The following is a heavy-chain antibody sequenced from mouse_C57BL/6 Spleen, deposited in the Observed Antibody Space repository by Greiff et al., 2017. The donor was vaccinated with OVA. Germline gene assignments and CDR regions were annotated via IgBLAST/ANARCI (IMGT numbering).Heavy chain of an antibody. J-gene: IGHJ2*01. D-gene: IGHD2-4*01. CDR3: ARDYDRDYFDY. CDR1: GFNIKNTY. Sequence: VQLQQSVAGLVRPGASVKLSCTASGFNIKNTYMHWVKQRPEQSLEWIGRIDPANGNTKYAPKFQSKATITADTSSNKAYLQFSSLTTEDTAIYYCARDYDRDYFDYWGQGTTLTVSS. V-gene: IGHV14-3*01. CDR2: IDPANGNT.